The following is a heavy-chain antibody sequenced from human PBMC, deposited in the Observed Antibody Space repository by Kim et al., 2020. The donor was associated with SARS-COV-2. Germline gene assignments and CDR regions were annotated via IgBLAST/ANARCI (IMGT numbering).Heavy chain of an antibody. V-gene: IGHV1-46*01. CDR3: ARDLWRLRLGELSSYTRLFDY. D-gene: IGHD3-16*02. CDR2: INPSGGST. CDR1: GYTFTSYY. J-gene: IGHJ4*02. Sequence: ASVKVSCKASGYTFTSYYMHWVRQAPGQGLEWMGIINPSGGSTSYAQKFQGRVTMTRDTSTSTVYMELSSLRSEDTAVYYCARDLWRLRLGELSSYTRLFDYWGQGTLVTVSS.